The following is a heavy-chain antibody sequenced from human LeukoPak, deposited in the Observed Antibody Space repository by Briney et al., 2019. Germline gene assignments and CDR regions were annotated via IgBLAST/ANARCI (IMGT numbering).Heavy chain of an antibody. Sequence: PGGSLRLSCAASGFTFSSYWMSWVRQAPGKGLEWVANIKQDGSEKYYVDSVKGRFTISRDNAKNSLYLQMNSLRAEDTAVYYCARVAYDYVWGSYRYIWYYYYYMDVWGKGTTVTVSS. CDR1: GFTFSSYW. J-gene: IGHJ6*03. D-gene: IGHD3-16*02. CDR2: IKQDGSEK. CDR3: ARVAYDYVWGSYRYIWYYYYYMDV. V-gene: IGHV3-7*01.